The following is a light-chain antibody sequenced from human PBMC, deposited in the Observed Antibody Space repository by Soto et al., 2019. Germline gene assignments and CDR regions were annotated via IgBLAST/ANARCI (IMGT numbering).Light chain of an antibody. CDR1: QSNTSY. V-gene: IGKV1-39*01. CDR3: QQSYSIPA. CDR2: AAS. J-gene: IGKJ4*01. Sequence: DIQMTQSPSSLSASVGDRVTITCRASQSNTSYLNWYQQRPGKALKLLVYAASSLQSGVPSRFSGSGSGTDYTLIISSLQPEDFATYYCQQSYSIPAFGGGAKVEIK.